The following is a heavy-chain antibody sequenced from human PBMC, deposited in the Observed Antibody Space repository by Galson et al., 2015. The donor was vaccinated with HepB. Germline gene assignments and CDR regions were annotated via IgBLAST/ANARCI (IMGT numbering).Heavy chain of an antibody. CDR1: GFTFSSYS. CDR3: AKDGAPRNSYGYRSALDI. V-gene: IGHV3-48*02. Sequence: SLRLSCAASGFTFSSYSMNWVRQAPGKGLEWVSYISSSTSTIYYADSVKGRFTISRDNAKNSLYLQMNSLRDEDTAVYYCAKDGAPRNSYGYRSALDIWGQGTMVTVSS. CDR2: ISSSTSTI. J-gene: IGHJ3*02. D-gene: IGHD5-18*01.